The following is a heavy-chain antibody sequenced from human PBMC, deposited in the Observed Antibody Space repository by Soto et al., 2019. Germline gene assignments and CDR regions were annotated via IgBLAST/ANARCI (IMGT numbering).Heavy chain of an antibody. CDR2: ISFSGST. J-gene: IGHJ6*02. V-gene: IGHV4-59*01. CDR3: ARDPAFYYDASGDVYHYGVDV. D-gene: IGHD3-22*01. CDR1: GGSINGYY. Sequence: SETLSLTCTVSGGSINGYYWSWIRQPPGKGLEWVGSISFSGSTNYNPSLKSRAIKSLDTSKNQFSLSLSSVTAADTAVYFCARDPAFYYDASGDVYHYGVDVWGQGTTVTVSS.